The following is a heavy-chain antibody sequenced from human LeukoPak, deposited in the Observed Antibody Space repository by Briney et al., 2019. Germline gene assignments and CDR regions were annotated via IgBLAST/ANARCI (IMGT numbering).Heavy chain of an antibody. Sequence: SVKVSCKASGFTFTSSAVQWVRQARGQRLEWIGWIVVGSGNTNYARKFQERVTITRDMSTSTAYMELSSLRSEDTAVYYCAADPRAYSSSWYKYYYYGIDVWGQGTTVTVSS. CDR2: IVVGSGNT. V-gene: IGHV1-58*01. D-gene: IGHD6-13*01. CDR1: GFTFTSSA. J-gene: IGHJ6*02. CDR3: AADPRAYSSSWYKYYYYGIDV.